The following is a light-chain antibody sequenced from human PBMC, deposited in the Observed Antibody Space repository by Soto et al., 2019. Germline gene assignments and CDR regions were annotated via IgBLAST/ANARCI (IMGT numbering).Light chain of an antibody. V-gene: IGKV2-28*01. CDR2: LGS. J-gene: IGKJ1*01. CDR1: QSLLHSNGYNY. Sequence: DIVTTQSPLSLPVTPGEPASISCRSGQSLLHSNGYNYLDWYLQKPGQSPQLLIYLGSNRASGVPDRFSGSGSGTDFTLKISRVEALYVGVYYPMQATLSPWT. CDR3: MQATLSPWT.